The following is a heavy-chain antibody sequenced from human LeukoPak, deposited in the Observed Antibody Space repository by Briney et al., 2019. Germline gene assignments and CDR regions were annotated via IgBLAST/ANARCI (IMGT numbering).Heavy chain of an antibody. V-gene: IGHV4-34*01. CDR3: ASIWGVDH. D-gene: IGHD3-16*01. Sequence: SETLSLTCAVYGGSFSGYYWSWIRQPPGKGLEWIGEINHSGSTNYNPSLKSRVTISVDTSKNQFSLKLSSVTAADTAVYYCASIWGVDHWGQGTLVTVSS. J-gene: IGHJ5*02. CDR1: GGSFSGYY. CDR2: INHSGST.